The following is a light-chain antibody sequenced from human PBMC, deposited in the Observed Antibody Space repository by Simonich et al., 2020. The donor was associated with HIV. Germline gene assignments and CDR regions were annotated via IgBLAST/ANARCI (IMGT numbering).Light chain of an antibody. CDR1: SSDVGSYNL. V-gene: IGLV2-23*01. J-gene: IGLJ3*02. CDR2: EGS. CDR3: CSYAGSSTWV. Sequence: QSALTQPASVSGSPGQSITLPCTGTSSDVGSYNLVSWYHQHPGKAPKVMIYEGSERPSGVSNRFSGSKSDNTASLTISGLQAEDEADYYCCSYAGSSTWVFGGGTKVTVL.